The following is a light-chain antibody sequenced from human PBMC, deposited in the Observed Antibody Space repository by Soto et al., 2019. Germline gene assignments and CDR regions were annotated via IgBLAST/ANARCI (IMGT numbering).Light chain of an antibody. CDR2: GAS. Sequence: EIVMTQSPATLSVSPGERATLSCRASQSVNNNLAWYQQQPGQAPRLLIYGASTRATGIPARFSGSGSGKEFTLTISILQSEDFAVYYCQQYTNWPLRYTFGQGTKLEIK. CDR3: QQYTNWPLRYT. CDR1: QSVNNN. V-gene: IGKV3-15*01. J-gene: IGKJ2*01.